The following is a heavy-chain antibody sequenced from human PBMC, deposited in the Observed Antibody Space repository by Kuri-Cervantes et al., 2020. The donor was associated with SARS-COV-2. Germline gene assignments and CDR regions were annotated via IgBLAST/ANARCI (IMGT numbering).Heavy chain of an antibody. CDR1: GFTFGDYT. CDR3: TTGEPMTTVKDV. D-gene: IGHD4-17*01. J-gene: IGHJ6*04. CDR2: IRSKTDGGTT. Sequence: GESLKISCTASGFTFGDYTMTWFRQAPGQELDWVGFIRSKTDGGTTDYAAPVKGRFTISRDDSKNTLYLQMNSLKTEGTAVYYCTTGEPMTTVKDVWGKGTTVTVSS. V-gene: IGHV3-49*03.